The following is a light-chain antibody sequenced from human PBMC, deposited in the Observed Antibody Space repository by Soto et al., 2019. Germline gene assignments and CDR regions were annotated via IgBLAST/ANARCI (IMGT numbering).Light chain of an antibody. CDR1: QDINKF. CDR2: SAS. CDR3: QQLKTYPYT. J-gene: IGKJ2*01. Sequence: IQLTQSPSSLSASVGDRVPLTCRASQDINKFLAWFQQTPGKATKLLVYSASTLHSGVPSRFCGSGSGTDFALTISSLQPEDFATYYCQQLKTYPYTFGQGNRLDIK. V-gene: IGKV1-9*01.